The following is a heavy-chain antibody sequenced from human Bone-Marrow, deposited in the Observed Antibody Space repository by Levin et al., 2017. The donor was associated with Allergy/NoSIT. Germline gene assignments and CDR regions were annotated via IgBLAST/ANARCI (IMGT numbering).Heavy chain of an antibody. CDR3: ARAKCYGDCYMRDYFYDGVDV. Sequence: PSETLSLTCGVSGGSVSRDYWNWIRQSPGKGLEWVGFMSFSGISSSNPSLRGRVSMSVDTSKNAVYLRLTSVTTADTAVYFCARAKCYGDCYMRDYFYDGVDVWGQGTTVTVSS. V-gene: IGHV4-59*02. J-gene: IGHJ6*02. CDR2: MSFSGIS. CDR1: GGSVSRDY. D-gene: IGHD2-21*02.